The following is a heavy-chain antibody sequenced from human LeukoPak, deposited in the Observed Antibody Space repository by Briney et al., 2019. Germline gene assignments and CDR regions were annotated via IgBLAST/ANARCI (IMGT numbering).Heavy chain of an antibody. V-gene: IGHV1-2*04. CDR3: ARSVWVGANFDY. CDR1: GYTFTGYY. D-gene: IGHD1-26*01. CDR2: INPNSGGT. Sequence: ASVKVSCMASGYTFTGYYMHWVRQAPGQGLEWMGWINPNSGGTNYAQKFQGWVTMTRDTSISTAYMELSRLRSDDTAVYYCARSVWVGANFDYWGQGTLVTVSS. J-gene: IGHJ4*02.